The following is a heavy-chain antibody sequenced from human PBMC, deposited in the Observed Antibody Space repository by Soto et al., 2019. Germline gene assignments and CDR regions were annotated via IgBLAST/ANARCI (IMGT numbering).Heavy chain of an antibody. D-gene: IGHD3-3*01. V-gene: IGHV3-21*01. Sequence: PGGSLRLSCAASGFTFSSYSMNWVRQAPGKGLEWVSSISSSGSYNYYADSVKGRFTISRDNAKNSLSLQMNSLRAEDTAVYFCARECVTIFGVVIPSLDVWGKGTTVTVSS. CDR1: GFTFSSYS. J-gene: IGHJ6*04. CDR2: ISSSGSYN. CDR3: ARECVTIFGVVIPSLDV.